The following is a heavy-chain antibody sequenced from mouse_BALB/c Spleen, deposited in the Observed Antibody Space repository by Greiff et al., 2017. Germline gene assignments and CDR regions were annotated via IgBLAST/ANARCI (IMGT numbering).Heavy chain of an antibody. D-gene: IGHD2-2*01. V-gene: IGHV5-12-1*01. CDR2: ISSGGGST. J-gene: IGHJ3*01. CDR1: GFAFSSYD. Sequence: DVHLVESGGGLVKPGGSLKLSCAASGFAFSSYDMSWVRQTPEKRLEWVAYISSGGGSTYYPDTVKGRFTISRDNAKNTLYLQMSSLKSEDTAMYYCARGGYGYTWFAYWGQGTLVTVSA. CDR3: ARGGYGYTWFAY.